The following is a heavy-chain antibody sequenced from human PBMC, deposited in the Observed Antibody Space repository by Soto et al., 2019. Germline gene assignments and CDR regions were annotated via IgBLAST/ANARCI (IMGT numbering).Heavy chain of an antibody. CDR1: CGSVSSGSYY. CDR3: ARERPDGARLDP. Sequence: ETLSLTCTVSCGSVSSGSYYWSWIRQPPGKGLEWIGNIHYSGSTNYNPSLKSRVTISVDTSKNQFSLKLSSVTAADTAVYYCARERPDGARLDPWGQGTLVTVSS. J-gene: IGHJ5*02. D-gene: IGHD6-6*01. V-gene: IGHV4-61*01. CDR2: IHYSGST.